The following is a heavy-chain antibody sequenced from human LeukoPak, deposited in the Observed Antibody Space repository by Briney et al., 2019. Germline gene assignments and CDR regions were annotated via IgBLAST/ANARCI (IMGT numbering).Heavy chain of an antibody. Sequence: GGSLRLSCAASGFTFSSYWMSWVRQAPGKGREWGANIKQDGSEKYYVDSVKGRFTISRDNAKNSLYLQMNSLRAEDTAVYYCARDGDYYDSSGYYWYYYYGMDVWGQGTTVTVSS. J-gene: IGHJ6*02. CDR3: ARDGDYYDSSGYYWYYYYGMDV. V-gene: IGHV3-7*01. CDR2: IKQDGSEK. D-gene: IGHD3-22*01. CDR1: GFTFSSYW.